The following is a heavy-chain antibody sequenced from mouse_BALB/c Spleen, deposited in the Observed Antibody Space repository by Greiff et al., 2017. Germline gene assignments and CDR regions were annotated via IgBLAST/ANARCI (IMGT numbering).Heavy chain of an antibody. D-gene: IGHD1-1*01. J-gene: IGHJ2*01. CDR2: ISSGGSYT. CDR1: GFTFSSYT. V-gene: IGHV5-6-4*01. Sequence: EVMLVESGGGLVKPGGSLKLSCAASGFTFSSYTMSWVRQTPEKRLEWVATISSGGSYTYYPDSVKGRFTISRDNAKNTLYLQMSSLKSEDTAMYYCTRDGDYYGGSYDYWGQGTTLTVSS. CDR3: TRDGDYYGGSYDY.